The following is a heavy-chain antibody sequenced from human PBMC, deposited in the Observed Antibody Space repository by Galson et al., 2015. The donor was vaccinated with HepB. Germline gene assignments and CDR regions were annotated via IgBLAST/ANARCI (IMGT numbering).Heavy chain of an antibody. J-gene: IGHJ6*02. Sequence: SLRLSCAASGFTFSSHTMNWVRQAPGKGLEWVSYITSSSSIIDYADSVKGRFTISRDNAKHSLYLQMNSLRVEDTAVYYCARSQGAMNVWGQGTTVTASS. CDR3: ARSQGAMNV. CDR1: GFTFSSHT. CDR2: ITSSSSII. V-gene: IGHV3-48*04.